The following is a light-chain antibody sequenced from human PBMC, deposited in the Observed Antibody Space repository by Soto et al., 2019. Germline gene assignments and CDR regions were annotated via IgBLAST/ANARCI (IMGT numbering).Light chain of an antibody. V-gene: IGKV3-20*01. CDR1: QIVSSSY. CDR2: GAS. CDR3: QQYGSSPRT. J-gene: IGKJ1*01. Sequence: QSPSTLSFSPKERSTLSCMASQIVSSSYLAWYHQKPGHAPRLLIYGASSRATGIPDRFSGSRSGTDFTLTISRLEPEDFAVYYCQQYGSSPRTFGRGTKVDIK.